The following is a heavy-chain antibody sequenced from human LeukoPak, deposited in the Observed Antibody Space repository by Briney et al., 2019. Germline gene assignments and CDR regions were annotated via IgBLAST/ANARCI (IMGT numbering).Heavy chain of an antibody. Sequence: SETLSLTCDVSGASIRNKFWSWLRHPPGKALEWIGYISYTGTTNYNPSLQSRVTTSVDTSKNQLSLKLTSMTAADTAVYCARDTSGYYGRYEHWGQGTLVTVSS. J-gene: IGHJ4*02. CDR1: GASIRNKF. CDR3: ARDTSGYYGRYEH. CDR2: ISYTGTT. D-gene: IGHD3-3*01. V-gene: IGHV4-59*01.